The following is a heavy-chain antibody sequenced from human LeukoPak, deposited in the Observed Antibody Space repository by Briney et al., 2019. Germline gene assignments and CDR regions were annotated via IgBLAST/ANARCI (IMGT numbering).Heavy chain of an antibody. V-gene: IGHV1-3*01. Sequence: ASVKVSCKASGYTFSHYGVQWVRQAPGQTLEWMGWTNAGTGDGKYSQKFQGRLTMTSDTSATTLYMELNSLRSEDTAVYYCARSGDNWSCDNCGQGTLVTVSS. D-gene: IGHD5-24*01. CDR1: GYTFSHYG. CDR2: TNAGTGDG. CDR3: ARSGDNWSCDN. J-gene: IGHJ4*02.